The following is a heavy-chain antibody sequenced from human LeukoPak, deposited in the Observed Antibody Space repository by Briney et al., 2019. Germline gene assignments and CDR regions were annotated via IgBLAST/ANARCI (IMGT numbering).Heavy chain of an antibody. D-gene: IGHD3-10*01. CDR3: ARGRRITMVRGVIRNYFDY. CDR1: GFTFSSYA. V-gene: IGHV4-34*01. CDR2: INHSGST. Sequence: GSLRLSCAASGFTFSSYAMSWIRQPPGKGLEWIGEINHSGSTNYNPSLKSRVTISVDTSKNQFSLKLSSVTAADTAVYYFARGRRITMVRGVIRNYFDYWGQGTLVTVSS. J-gene: IGHJ4*02.